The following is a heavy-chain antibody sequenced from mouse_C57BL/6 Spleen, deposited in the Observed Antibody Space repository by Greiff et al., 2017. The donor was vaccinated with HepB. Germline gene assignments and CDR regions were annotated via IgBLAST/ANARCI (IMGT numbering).Heavy chain of an antibody. CDR1: GFTFSDYG. J-gene: IGHJ4*01. D-gene: IGHD6-5*01. CDR3: ARGRLYAGYYYDMDY. Sequence: VQLKESGGGLVKPGGSLKLSCAASGFTFSDYGMHWVRQAPEKGLEWVAYISSGSSTIYYADTVKGRYTISRDNAKNTLFLQMTSLRSEDTAMYYWARGRLYAGYYYDMDYWGQGTSVTVSS. V-gene: IGHV5-17*01. CDR2: ISSGSSTI.